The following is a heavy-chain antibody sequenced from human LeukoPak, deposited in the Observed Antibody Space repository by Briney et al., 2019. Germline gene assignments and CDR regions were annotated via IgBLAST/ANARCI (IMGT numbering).Heavy chain of an antibody. D-gene: IGHD6-25*01. CDR2: IYYSGST. CDR3: ARAATEPRILRT. J-gene: IGHJ5*02. CDR1: GGSISSGGYY. V-gene: IGHV4-31*03. Sequence: SETLSLTCTVSGGSISSGGYYWSWIRQHPGKGLEWIGYIYYSGSTYYNPSLKSRVTISVDTSKNQFSLKPSSVTAADTAVYYCARAATEPRILRTWGQGTLVTVSS.